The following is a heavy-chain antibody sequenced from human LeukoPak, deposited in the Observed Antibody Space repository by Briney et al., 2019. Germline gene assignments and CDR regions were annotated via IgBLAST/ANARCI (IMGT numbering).Heavy chain of an antibody. CDR2: IKQDGTEK. Sequence: GGSLRLSCAASGFTFSTYWMSWVRQAPGKGLEWVAVIKQDGTEKYYVDSVKGRFTISRDNAKNSLYLQMNSLRAEDTAVYYCASSYSSSWSYDYWGQGTLVTVSS. D-gene: IGHD6-13*01. CDR3: ASSYSSSWSYDY. CDR1: GFTFSTYW. V-gene: IGHV3-7*03. J-gene: IGHJ4*02.